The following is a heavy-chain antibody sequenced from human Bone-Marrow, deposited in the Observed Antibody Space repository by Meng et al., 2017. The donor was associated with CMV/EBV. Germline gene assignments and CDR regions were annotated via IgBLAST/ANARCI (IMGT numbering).Heavy chain of an antibody. CDR1: GFTFSSYA. CDR3: ARGYELRYFAPYYYGMDV. D-gene: IGHD3-9*01. Sequence: GGSLRLSCAASGFTFSSYAMHWVRQAPGKGLEWVAVISYDGSNKYYADSVKGRFTISRDNSKNTLYLQMNSLRAEDTAVYYCARGYELRYFAPYYYGMDVWGQGTTVTVSS. J-gene: IGHJ6*02. CDR2: ISYDGSNK. V-gene: IGHV3-30-3*01.